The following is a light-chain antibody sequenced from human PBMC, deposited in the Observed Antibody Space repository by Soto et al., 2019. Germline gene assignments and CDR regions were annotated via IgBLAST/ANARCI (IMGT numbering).Light chain of an antibody. J-gene: IGKJ1*01. CDR1: QSISSW. V-gene: IGKV1-5*01. Sequence: DIQMTQSPSTLPASVGDRVTITCRASQSISSWLAWYQQKPGKAPKLLIYDASSLESGVPSRVSGSGSGTEFTLTIDSLQPDDFATYYCQEYKSYSWTFGQGTKV. CDR3: QEYKSYSWT. CDR2: DAS.